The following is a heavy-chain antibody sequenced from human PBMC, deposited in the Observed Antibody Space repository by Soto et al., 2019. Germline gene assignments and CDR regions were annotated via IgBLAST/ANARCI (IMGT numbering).Heavy chain of an antibody. V-gene: IGHV3-48*03. CDR2: ISSSGSII. J-gene: IGHJ5*02. D-gene: IGHD3-22*01. CDR3: ARGVLYYYDSSGYPHWFDP. Sequence: EVQLVESGGGLVQPGGSLRLSCAASGFTFGSYEMNWVRQAPGKGLGWVSYISSSGSIIYYADAVKGRFSISRDNAKNSLYLQMNSLRAEDTAVYYCARGVLYYYDSSGYPHWFDPWGQGTLVTVSS. CDR1: GFTFGSYE.